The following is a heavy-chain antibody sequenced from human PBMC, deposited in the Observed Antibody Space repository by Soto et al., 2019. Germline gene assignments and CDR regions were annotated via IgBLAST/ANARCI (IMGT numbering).Heavy chain of an antibody. J-gene: IGHJ6*02. CDR2: IIPRSAKS. Sequence: ASVKVSCKASGGTFSSYAISWVRQAPGQGLEWMGGIIPRSAKSNYAQKLQGRVTITADESTSTAYMELSSLRSEDTAVYYCAREGLVLVPATVNSDYYYYAMDVWGQGTTVTVSS. D-gene: IGHD2-2*01. CDR1: GGTFSSYA. V-gene: IGHV1-69*13. CDR3: AREGLVLVPATVNSDYYYYAMDV.